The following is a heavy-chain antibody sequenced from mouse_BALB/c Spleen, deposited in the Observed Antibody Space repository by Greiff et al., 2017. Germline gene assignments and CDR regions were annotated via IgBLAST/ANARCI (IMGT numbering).Heavy chain of an antibody. J-gene: IGHJ3*01. V-gene: IGHV3-6*02. CDR1: GYSITSGYY. D-gene: IGHD2-14*01. Sequence: DVKLQESGPGLVKPSQSLSLTCSVTGYSITSGYYWNWIRQFPGNKLEWMGYISYDGSNNYNPSLNNRISITRDTSKNQFFLKLNSVTTEDTATYYCARGGYRYDRVPWFAYWGQGTLVTVSA. CDR2: ISYDGSN. CDR3: ARGGYRYDRVPWFAY.